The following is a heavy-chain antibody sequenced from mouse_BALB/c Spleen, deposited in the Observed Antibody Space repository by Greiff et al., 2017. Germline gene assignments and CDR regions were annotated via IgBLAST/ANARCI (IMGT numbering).Heavy chain of an antibody. Sequence: EVQLVESGGGLVKLGGSLKLSCAASGFTFSSYYMSWVRQTPEKRLELVAAINSNGGSTYYPDTVKGRFTISRDNAKNTLYLQMSSLKSEDTALYYCARHWDEAMDYWGQGTSVTVSS. CDR1: GFTFSSYY. CDR2: INSNGGST. CDR3: ARHWDEAMDY. D-gene: IGHD4-1*01. V-gene: IGHV5-6-2*01. J-gene: IGHJ4*01.